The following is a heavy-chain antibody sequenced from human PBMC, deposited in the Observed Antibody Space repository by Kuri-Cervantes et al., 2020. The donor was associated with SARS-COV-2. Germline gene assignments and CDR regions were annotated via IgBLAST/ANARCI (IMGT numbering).Heavy chain of an antibody. V-gene: IGHV3-30*03. J-gene: IGHJ4*02. D-gene: IGHD1-26*01. Sequence: LSLTCAASGFTFSSYGMHWVRQAPGKGLEWVAVISYDGSNKYYADSVKGRFTISRDNSKNTLYLQMNSLRAEDTAVYYCARGFRGGSYPIMDDYWGQGTLVTVSS. CDR3: ARGFRGGSYPIMDDY. CDR2: ISYDGSNK. CDR1: GFTFSSYG.